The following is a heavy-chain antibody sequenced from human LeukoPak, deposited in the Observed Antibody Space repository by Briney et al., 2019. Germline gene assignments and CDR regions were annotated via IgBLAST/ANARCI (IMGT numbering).Heavy chain of an antibody. CDR3: ARRYYYDSSGYYYYPYFDY. D-gene: IGHD3-22*01. V-gene: IGHV1-18*01. Sequence: ASVKVSCKASGYTFTSYGISWVRQAPGQGLEWMGWISAYNGNTNYAQKLQGRVTMTTDTSTSTAYMELRSLRSDDTAVYYCARRYYYDSSGYYYYPYFDYWRQGTLVTVSS. CDR2: ISAYNGNT. J-gene: IGHJ4*02. CDR1: GYTFTSYG.